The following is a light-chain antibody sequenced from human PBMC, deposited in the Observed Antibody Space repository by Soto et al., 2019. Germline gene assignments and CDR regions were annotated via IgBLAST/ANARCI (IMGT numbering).Light chain of an antibody. CDR3: QQYGSSPQIT. V-gene: IGKV3-20*01. CDR1: QSVSGTY. J-gene: IGKJ5*01. Sequence: ESVLTQSPGTLSLSPGERATLSCRASQSVSGTYLAWFQQKPGQAPRLLIYGASSRATGIADRFSGSGSGTDLTLTISRLEPEDFAVYYCQQYGSSPQITFAQGTRLEI. CDR2: GAS.